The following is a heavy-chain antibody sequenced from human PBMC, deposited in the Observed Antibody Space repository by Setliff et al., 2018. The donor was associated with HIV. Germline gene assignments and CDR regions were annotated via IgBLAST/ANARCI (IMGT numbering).Heavy chain of an antibody. D-gene: IGHD3-22*01. CDR1: GGSISSSSYY. V-gene: IGHV4-39*07. CDR2: IHYTGSK. CDR3: ARTDSSGYAADY. J-gene: IGHJ4*02. Sequence: SETLSLTCTVSGGSISSSSYYWGWIRQPPGQGLEWIATIHYTGSKFHNPSLRSRVTISVDTSKNQFSLKLSPVTAADTAVYYCARTDSSGYAADYWGQG.